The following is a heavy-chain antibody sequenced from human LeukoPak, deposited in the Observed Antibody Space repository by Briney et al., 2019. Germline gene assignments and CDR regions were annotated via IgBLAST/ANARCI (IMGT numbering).Heavy chain of an antibody. J-gene: IGHJ4*02. CDR3: VGGYRRSTKCSASY. CDR2: INNNGGST. V-gene: IGHV3-64*01. Sequence: GGSLRLSCAASGFTFSDYAMHWVRQAPGKGLEYVAAINNNGGSTYYANSVKGRFTISRDNSKNTLYLQMGSLRAEDMAVYYCVGGYRRSTKCSASYWGQGTLVTVSS. D-gene: IGHD2-2*01. CDR1: GFTFSDYA.